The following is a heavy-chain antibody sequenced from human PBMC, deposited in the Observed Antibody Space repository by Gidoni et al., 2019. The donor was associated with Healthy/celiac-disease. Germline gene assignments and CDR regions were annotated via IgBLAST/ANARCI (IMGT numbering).Heavy chain of an antibody. J-gene: IGHJ5*02. Sequence: QVQLQQWGAGLLKPSETLSLTCAGYGGSFSGYYWSWIRQPPGKGLEWIGEIHHSGSTNYNPSLKSRVTISVDTSKNQFALKLSSVTAADTAVYYCARGRGTIFGVVIQDWFDPWGQGTLVTVSS. CDR2: IHHSGST. D-gene: IGHD3-3*01. V-gene: IGHV4-34*01. CDR1: GGSFSGYY. CDR3: ARGRGTIFGVVIQDWFDP.